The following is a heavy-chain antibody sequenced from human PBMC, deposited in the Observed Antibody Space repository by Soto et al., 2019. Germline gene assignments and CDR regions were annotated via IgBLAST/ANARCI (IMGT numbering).Heavy chain of an antibody. CDR2: IIPIFGTA. CDR1: GGTFSSYA. CDR3: AREADYYDSSGYYLSYFDY. V-gene: IGHV1-69*01. J-gene: IGHJ4*02. Sequence: QVQLVQSGAEVKKPGSSVKVSCKASGGTFSSYAISWVRQAPGQGLEWMGGIIPIFGTANYAQKFQGRVTITADESTSTAYMELSSLRSEDTAVYYCAREADYYDSSGYYLSYFDYWGQGTLVTVSS. D-gene: IGHD3-22*01.